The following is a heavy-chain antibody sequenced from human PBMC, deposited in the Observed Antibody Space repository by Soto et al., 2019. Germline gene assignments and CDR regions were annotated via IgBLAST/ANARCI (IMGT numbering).Heavy chain of an antibody. CDR2: INAGNGNT. D-gene: IGHD3-22*01. CDR1: GDTFTSYA. V-gene: IGHV1-3*01. Sequence: GASVKVSCKASGDTFTSYAMHWVRQAPGQRLEWMGWINAGNGNTKYSQKFQGRFTISRDNAKNLLFLQMNSLRVEDTAVYYCASPPTNLDYDDDNWFDPWGQGSLVTVSS. CDR3: ASPPTNLDYDDDNWFDP. J-gene: IGHJ5*02.